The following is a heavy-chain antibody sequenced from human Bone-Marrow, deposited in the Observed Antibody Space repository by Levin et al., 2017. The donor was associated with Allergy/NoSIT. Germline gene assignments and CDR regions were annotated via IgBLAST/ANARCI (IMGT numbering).Heavy chain of an antibody. J-gene: IGHJ6*03. CDR3: ARRPGPHKFYYYMDV. V-gene: IGHV5-10-1*01. CDR2: IDPSDSYT. Sequence: AGGSLRLSCKGSGYSFTTYWISWVRQTPGKGLEWMGNIDPSDSYTKYSPSFQGHVTISVDKSISTAYLQWSSLKASDTATYYCARRPGPHKFYYYMDVWGQGTTVTVS. CDR1: GYSFTTYW.